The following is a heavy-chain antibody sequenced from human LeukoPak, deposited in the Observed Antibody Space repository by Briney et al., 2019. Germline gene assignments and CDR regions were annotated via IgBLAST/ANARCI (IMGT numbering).Heavy chain of an antibody. CDR1: GYTFTSYY. D-gene: IGHD3-16*02. V-gene: IGHV1-46*03. CDR2: INPSGGST. CDR3: ARDSRGEYDYVWGSSRSPDY. J-gene: IGHJ4*02. Sequence: ASVKVSCKASGYTFTSYYMHWVRQAPGQGLEWMGIINPSGGSTSYAQKFQGRVTMTRDTSTSTVYMELSSLRSEDTAVYYCARDSRGEYDYVWGSSRSPDYWGQGTLVTVSS.